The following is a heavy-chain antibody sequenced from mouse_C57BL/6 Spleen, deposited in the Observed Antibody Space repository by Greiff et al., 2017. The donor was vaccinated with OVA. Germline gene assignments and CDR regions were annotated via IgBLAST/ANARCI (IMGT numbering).Heavy chain of an antibody. D-gene: IGHD1-1*01. CDR1: GYTFTDYE. V-gene: IGHV1-15*01. CDR2: IDPETGGT. Sequence: QVQLKQSGAELVRPGASVTLSCKASGYTFTDYEMHWVKQTPVHGLEWIGAIDPETGGTAYNQKFKGKAILTADKSSSTAYMELRSLTSEDSAVYYCTRLLVKDYGSSYPYAMDYWGQGTSVTVSS. J-gene: IGHJ4*01. CDR3: TRLLVKDYGSSYPYAMDY.